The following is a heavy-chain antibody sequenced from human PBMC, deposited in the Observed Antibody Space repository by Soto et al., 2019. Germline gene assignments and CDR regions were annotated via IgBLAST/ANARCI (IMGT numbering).Heavy chain of an antibody. J-gene: IGHJ6*02. CDR1: GYTFTSYG. V-gene: IGHV1-18*01. D-gene: IGHD6-19*01. CDR2: ISAYNGNT. CDR3: ARDGQWLVRGGYYYYYGMDV. Sequence: SVKVSCKASGYTFTSYGISWVRQAPGQGLEWMGWISAYNGNTNYAQKLQGRVTMTTDTSTSTAYMELRSLRSDDTAVYYCARDGQWLVRGGYYYYYGMDVWGQGTTVTVSS.